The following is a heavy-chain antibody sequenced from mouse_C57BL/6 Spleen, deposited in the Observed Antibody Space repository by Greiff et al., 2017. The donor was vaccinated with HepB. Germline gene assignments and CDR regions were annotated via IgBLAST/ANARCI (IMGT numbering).Heavy chain of an antibody. CDR3: ARVYGSSYGYFDV. Sequence: EVKLVESVAELVRPGASVKLSCTASGFNIKNTYMHWVKQRPEQGLEWIGRIDPANGNTKYAPKFQGKATITADTSSNTAYLQLSSLTSEDTAIYYCARVYGSSYGYFDVWGTGTTGTVSS. CDR1: GFNIKNTY. CDR2: IDPANGNT. J-gene: IGHJ1*03. V-gene: IGHV14-3*01. D-gene: IGHD1-1*01.